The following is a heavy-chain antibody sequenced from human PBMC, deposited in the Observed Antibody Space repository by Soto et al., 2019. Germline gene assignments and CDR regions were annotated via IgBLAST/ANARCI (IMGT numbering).Heavy chain of an antibody. Sequence: GGSLRLSCAASGFTFSSYAMSWVRQAPGKGLEWVSAISGSGGSTYYADSVKGRFTISRDNSKNTLYLQMNSLRAEDTAVYYCAKAGWSIGVSVYPIRHDAFDIWGQGTMVTVS. CDR1: GFTFSSYA. J-gene: IGHJ3*02. CDR2: ISGSGGST. D-gene: IGHD3-22*01. CDR3: AKAGWSIGVSVYPIRHDAFDI. V-gene: IGHV3-23*01.